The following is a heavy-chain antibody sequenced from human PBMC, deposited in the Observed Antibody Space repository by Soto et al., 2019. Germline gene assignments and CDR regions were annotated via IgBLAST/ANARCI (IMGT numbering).Heavy chain of an antibody. D-gene: IGHD1-1*01. CDR1: GYDFTTYG. Sequence: QVNLVQSGAEVKKPGASVKVSCKGSGYDFTTYGITWVRQAPGQGLEWMAWISAHNGNTDYAQKLQGRVTVTRDTSTSTAYMELMSLRSDDTAMYYCARGRYGDYWGQGALVTVSS. CDR2: ISAHNGNT. J-gene: IGHJ4*02. CDR3: ARGRYGDY. V-gene: IGHV1-18*01.